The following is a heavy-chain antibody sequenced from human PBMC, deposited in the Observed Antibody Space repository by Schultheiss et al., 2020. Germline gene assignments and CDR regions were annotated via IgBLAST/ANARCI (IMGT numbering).Heavy chain of an antibody. CDR1: GYTFTSYD. V-gene: IGHV1-8*01. D-gene: IGHD3-3*01. CDR2: MNPNSGNT. CDR3: ARGGDFWSGYSGDDAFDI. J-gene: IGHJ3*02. Sequence: ASVKVSVKASGYTFTSYDINWVRQATGQGLEWMGWMNPNSGNTGYAQKFQGRVTMTRNTSISTAYMELSSLRSEDTAVYYCARGGDFWSGYSGDDAFDIWGQGTTVTVSS.